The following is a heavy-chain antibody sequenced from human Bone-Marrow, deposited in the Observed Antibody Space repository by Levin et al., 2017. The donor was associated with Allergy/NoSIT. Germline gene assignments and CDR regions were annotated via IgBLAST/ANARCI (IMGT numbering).Heavy chain of an antibody. CDR3: AKDELLVEGPIDY. CDR2: ISGSGGST. V-gene: IGHV3-23*01. Sequence: GGSLRLSCAASGFTFSSYAMSWVRQAPGKGLEWVSAISGSGGSTYYADSVKGRFTISRDNSKNTLYLRMNSLRAEDTAVYYCAKDELLVEGPIDYWGQGTLVTVSS. D-gene: IGHD2-15*01. J-gene: IGHJ4*02. CDR1: GFTFSSYA.